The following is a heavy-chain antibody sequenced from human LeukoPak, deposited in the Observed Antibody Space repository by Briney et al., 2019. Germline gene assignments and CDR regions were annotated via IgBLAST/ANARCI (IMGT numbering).Heavy chain of an antibody. V-gene: IGHV4-59*03. CDR2: IYDSGST. J-gene: IGHJ4*02. Sequence: SETLSLTCTVSGGSISTYYWSWIRQPPGKGLEWIGYIYDSGSTNHNPSLKSRVTISVDTSNNQFSLKLSPVTAADTAVYYCARIWAVAGVWYFDYWGQGTLVTVSS. CDR3: ARIWAVAGVWYFDY. CDR1: GGSISTYY. D-gene: IGHD6-19*01.